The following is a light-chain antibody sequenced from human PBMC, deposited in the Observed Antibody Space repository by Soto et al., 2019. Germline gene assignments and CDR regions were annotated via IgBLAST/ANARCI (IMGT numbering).Light chain of an antibody. CDR1: LFIANH. CDR2: AAS. Sequence: IVVTQSPATLSVSPGERVTFSCKASLFIANHLAWYQHKPGQSPRLLIHAASTGAPGVPARFSGSWSGAEFTLTIDSLQSDDSAIYYCYRWPVTFGGGTKVEIK. CDR3: YRWPVT. J-gene: IGKJ4*01. V-gene: IGKV3-15*01.